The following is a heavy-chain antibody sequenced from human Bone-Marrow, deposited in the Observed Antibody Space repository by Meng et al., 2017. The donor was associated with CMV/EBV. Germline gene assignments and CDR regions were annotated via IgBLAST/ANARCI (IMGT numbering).Heavy chain of an antibody. D-gene: IGHD3-22*01. J-gene: IGHJ4*02. Sequence: GESLKISCAASGFTFEDYGMSWVRQAPGKGLEWVSGINWNGGSTAYADSLKGRFTISRDNAKKSLYLEMNSLRAEDTALYYCARATLPHYFDSSGYYVAFDYWGQGTRVTVSS. CDR1: GFTFEDYG. CDR3: ARATLPHYFDSSGYYVAFDY. CDR2: INWNGGST. V-gene: IGHV3-20*04.